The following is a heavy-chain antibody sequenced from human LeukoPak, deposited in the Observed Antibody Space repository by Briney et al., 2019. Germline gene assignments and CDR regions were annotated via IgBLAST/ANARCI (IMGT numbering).Heavy chain of an antibody. CDR3: ATTYCSSTSCYDVGMDV. Sequence: ASVKVSCKASGYTFTSYYIHWVRQAPGQGLKWMGIINPSDGSTSYAQKFQGRVTMTRDTSTSTVYMELSSLRSEDTAVYYCATTYCSSTSCYDVGMDVWGQGTTVTVSS. V-gene: IGHV1-46*01. J-gene: IGHJ6*02. CDR2: INPSDGST. CDR1: GYTFTSYY. D-gene: IGHD2-2*01.